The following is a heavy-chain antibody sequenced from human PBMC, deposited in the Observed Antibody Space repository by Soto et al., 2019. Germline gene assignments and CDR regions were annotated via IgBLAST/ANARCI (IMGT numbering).Heavy chain of an antibody. Sequence: PSETLSLTCSVSGGSVSSGSYYWSWIRQPPGKGLEWIGYIYNTGSTNYNPSLKSRVTMSVDTSKNQFSLKLTSVTAADTAVYYCARGGGVTATLDYWGRGTLVTVSS. CDR2: IYNTGST. CDR3: ARGGGVTATLDY. D-gene: IGHD5-18*01. J-gene: IGHJ4*02. CDR1: GGSVSSGSYY. V-gene: IGHV4-61*01.